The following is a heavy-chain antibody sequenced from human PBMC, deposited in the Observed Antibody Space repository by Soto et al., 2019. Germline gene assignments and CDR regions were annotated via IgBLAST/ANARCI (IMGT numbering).Heavy chain of an antibody. CDR1: GYTLTSYD. V-gene: IGHV1-8*01. J-gene: IGHJ6*03. CDR3: ARGSSSSQYMDV. CDR2: MNPNSGNT. Sequence: ASVKVSCKASGYTLTSYDVNWVRQATGQGLEWMGWMNPNSGNTGYAQKFQGRVTMTRNTSISTAYMELSSLRSEDTAVYYCARGSSSSQYMDVWGKGTTVTVSS. D-gene: IGHD6-6*01.